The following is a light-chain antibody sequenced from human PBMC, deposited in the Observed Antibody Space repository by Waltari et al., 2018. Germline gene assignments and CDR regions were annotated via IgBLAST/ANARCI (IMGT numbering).Light chain of an antibody. J-gene: IGLJ1*01. CDR3: HVWHPHVDPGV. CDR2: YDR. V-gene: IGLV3-21*04. CDR1: NLGTYS. Sequence: SYVVTQPPSVSVAPGETATIPCGGDNLGTYSVHWYQQKAGQAPVLVIFYDRARPSGIPDRFSGSNSGNTATLTISRVEAGDEARYYCHVWHPHVDPGVFGTGTEVTVL.